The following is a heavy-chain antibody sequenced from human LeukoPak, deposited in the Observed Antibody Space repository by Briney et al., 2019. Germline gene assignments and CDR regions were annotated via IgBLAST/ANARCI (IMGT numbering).Heavy chain of an antibody. CDR2: IYYSGST. V-gene: IGHV4-31*03. CDR3: ARQTTAAMADY. CDR1: GGSISSGGYY. Sequence: SETLSLTCTVSGGSISSGGYYWSWIRQHPGKGLEWIGYIYYSGSTYYNPSLKSRVTISVDTSKNQFSLKLSSVTAADTAVYYCARQTTAAMADYWGRGTLVTVSS. J-gene: IGHJ4*02. D-gene: IGHD2-2*01.